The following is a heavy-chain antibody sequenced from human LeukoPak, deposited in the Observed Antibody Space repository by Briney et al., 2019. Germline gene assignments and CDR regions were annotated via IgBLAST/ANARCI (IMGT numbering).Heavy chain of an antibody. Sequence: SETLSLTCTVSRGSISSSNYYWGWIRQPPGKGLEWIGSKYYSGSTYYNPSLKSRVTISVGTSKKQFSLRLTSVTAADTAVYYCARQIAGGTFYFDSWGQGTLVTVSS. CDR2: KYYSGST. CDR1: RGSISSSNYY. J-gene: IGHJ4*02. V-gene: IGHV4-39*01. D-gene: IGHD6-13*01. CDR3: ARQIAGGTFYFDS.